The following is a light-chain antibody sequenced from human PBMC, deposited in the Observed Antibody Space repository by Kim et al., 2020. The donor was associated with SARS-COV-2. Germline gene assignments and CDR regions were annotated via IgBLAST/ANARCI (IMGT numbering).Light chain of an antibody. CDR1: ENVVSRH. CDR3: QQYLRAPWT. J-gene: IGKJ1*01. Sequence: SPGERATLCGRASENVVSRHLAWYQQRPGQAPRLVLYGASNRATDIPDRFSSSGSVTDFTLIINRLEPEDFAVDYCQQYLRAPWTFGQGTKVDIK. CDR2: GAS. V-gene: IGKV3-20*01.